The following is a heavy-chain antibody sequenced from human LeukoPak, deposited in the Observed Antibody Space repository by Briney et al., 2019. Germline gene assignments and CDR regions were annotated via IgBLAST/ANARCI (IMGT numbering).Heavy chain of an antibody. V-gene: IGHV3-11*04. CDR1: GFTFSDYY. Sequence: GGSLRLSCAASGFTFSDYYMSWIRQAPGKGLEWGSYISSSGSTIYYADSVKGRFTISRDNAKNSLYLQMNSLRAEDTAVYYCASRYYYDSSGYFADFDYWGQGTLVTVSS. CDR3: ASRYYYDSSGYFADFDY. J-gene: IGHJ4*02. D-gene: IGHD3-22*01. CDR2: ISSSGSTI.